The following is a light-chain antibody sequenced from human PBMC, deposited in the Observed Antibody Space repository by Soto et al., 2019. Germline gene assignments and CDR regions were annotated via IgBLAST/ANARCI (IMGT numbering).Light chain of an antibody. Sequence: QSALTQPASVSGSLGQSITISCTGTSSDVGAYNYASWYQQHPGKAPKLMIYEVTNRPSGVSNRFSGSKSGNTASLTISGLQAEDEADYYCSSYTSSSTYVFGTGTKVTVL. CDR2: EVT. J-gene: IGLJ1*01. CDR3: SSYTSSSTYV. CDR1: SSDVGAYNY. V-gene: IGLV2-14*01.